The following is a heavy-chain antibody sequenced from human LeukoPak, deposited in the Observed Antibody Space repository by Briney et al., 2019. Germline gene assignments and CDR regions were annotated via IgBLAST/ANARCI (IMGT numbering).Heavy chain of an antibody. CDR1: GFTFSSYS. CDR3: ARGRFHYDSSGYSSFYY. V-gene: IGHV3-48*01. CDR2: ISSSSSSTM. D-gene: IGHD3-22*01. J-gene: IGHJ4*02. Sequence: PGGSLRLSCVTSGFTFSSYSMTWVRQAPGKGLEWISYISSSSSSTMYYADSVKGRFTISRDNAKNSLYLQMSSLRAEDTAVYYCARGRFHYDSSGYSSFYYWGQGTLVTVSS.